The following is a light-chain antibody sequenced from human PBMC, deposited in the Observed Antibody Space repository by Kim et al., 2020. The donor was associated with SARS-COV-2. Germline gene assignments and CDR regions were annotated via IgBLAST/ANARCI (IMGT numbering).Light chain of an antibody. CDR1: QSVSSY. V-gene: IGKV3-15*01. J-gene: IGKJ5*01. Sequence: VSPGERATLSCRNSQSVSSYLAWYQQTPGQAPRLLIYGASTRATGIPARFSGSGSGSEFTLTISSLQSEDFAVYYCQKYDNWPITFGQGTRLEIK. CDR3: QKYDNWPIT. CDR2: GAS.